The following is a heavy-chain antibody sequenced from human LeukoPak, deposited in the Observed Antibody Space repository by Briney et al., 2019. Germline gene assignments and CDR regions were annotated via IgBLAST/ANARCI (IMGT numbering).Heavy chain of an antibody. J-gene: IGHJ4*02. CDR2: INPNSGGT. Sequence: GASVKVSCKASGYTFTGYYMHWVRQAPGQGLEWMGWINPNSGGTNYAQKFQGRVTMTRDTSISTAYMELSRLRSDDTAVYYCARSYCSSTSCYAWRGSFDYWGQGTLVTVSS. D-gene: IGHD2-2*01. CDR1: GYTFTGYY. V-gene: IGHV1-2*02. CDR3: ARSYCSSTSCYAWRGSFDY.